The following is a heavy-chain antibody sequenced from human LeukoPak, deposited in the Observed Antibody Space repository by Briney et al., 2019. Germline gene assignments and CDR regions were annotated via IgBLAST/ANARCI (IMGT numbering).Heavy chain of an antibody. V-gene: IGHV3-23*01. CDR2: IRGSGDDT. J-gene: IGHJ4*02. CDR3: AKLIAVAGNDDY. CDR1: GITFRTYA. D-gene: IGHD6-19*01. Sequence: GRSLRLSCAASGITFRTYAMSWVRQAPGKGLEWVSAIRGSGDDTYYADSVKGRFTISRDNSKNTLYLQMNSLRAEDTAIYYCAKLIAVAGNDDYWGQGILVTVSS.